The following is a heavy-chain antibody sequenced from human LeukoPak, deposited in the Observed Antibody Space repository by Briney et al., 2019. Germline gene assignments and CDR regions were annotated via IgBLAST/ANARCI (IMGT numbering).Heavy chain of an antibody. D-gene: IGHD4-17*01. CDR1: GFTFSVYW. J-gene: IGHJ4*02. Sequence: GGSLRLSCAASGFTFSVYWMTWVRRAPGKGLEWVATIDQYGGQKNYVESVKGRFTISRDNAENSLFLQMNSLRAEDTAVYYCARGMYDYGDSLVTSYFDFWGQGALVTVSS. V-gene: IGHV3-7*05. CDR2: IDQYGGQK. CDR3: ARGMYDYGDSLVTSYFDF.